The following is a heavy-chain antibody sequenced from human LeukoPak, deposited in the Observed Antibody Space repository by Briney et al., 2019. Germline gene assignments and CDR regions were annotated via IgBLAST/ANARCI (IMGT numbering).Heavy chain of an antibody. J-gene: IGHJ5*02. V-gene: IGHV1-46*01. CDR1: GYTFTSYY. CDR2: INPSGGST. Sequence: ASVKVSCKPSGYTFTSYYMHLVLQAPGQRLEWIGIINPSGGSTGYAQKFQGRVTMTRDMSTSTVYMELSSLRSEDTAVYYCARDLRYSYGQEYNWFDPWGQGTLVTVSS. D-gene: IGHD5-18*01. CDR3: ARDLRYSYGQEYNWFDP.